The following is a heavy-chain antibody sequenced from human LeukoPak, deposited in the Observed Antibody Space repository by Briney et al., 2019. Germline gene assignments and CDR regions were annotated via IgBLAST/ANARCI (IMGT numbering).Heavy chain of an antibody. CDR3: ARDLHGDYKPFSYGMDV. CDR2: IYSGGSA. D-gene: IGHD4-17*01. J-gene: IGHJ6*02. V-gene: IGHV3-66*01. CDR1: GFTVSSNY. Sequence: GGSLRLSRAASGFTVSSNYMSWVRQAPGKGLEWVSVIYSGGSAYYADSVKGRFTISRDNSKNTLYLQMNSLRAEDTAVYYCARDLHGDYKPFSYGMDVWGQGTTVTVSS.